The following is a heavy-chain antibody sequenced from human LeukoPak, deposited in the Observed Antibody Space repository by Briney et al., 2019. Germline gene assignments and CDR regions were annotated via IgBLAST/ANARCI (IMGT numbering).Heavy chain of an antibody. Sequence: GGSLRLSCAASGHTGSHNYVSWVRQAPEKGLEWVSAFHTSGDTFYADSVKGRVTISRDTSKNTLYLQINSLRVEDTAGYYCVRDADSSDHYYMDYFDYWGQGTRVTVSS. D-gene: IGHD3-22*01. CDR2: FHTSGDT. CDR1: GHTGSHNY. J-gene: IGHJ4*02. V-gene: IGHV3-53*01. CDR3: VRDADSSDHYYMDYFDY.